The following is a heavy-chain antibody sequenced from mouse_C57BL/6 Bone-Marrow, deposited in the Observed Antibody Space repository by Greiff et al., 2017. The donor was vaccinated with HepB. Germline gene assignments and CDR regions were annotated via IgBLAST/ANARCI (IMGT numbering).Heavy chain of an antibody. CDR1: GFTFSSYT. CDR2: ISGGGGNT. Sequence: EVQGVESGGGLVKPGGSLKLSCAASGFTFSSYTMSWVRQTPEKRLEWVATISGGGGNTYYPDSVKGRFTISRDNAKNTLYLQMSSLGSEDTALYYCARGGGNLFDYWGQGTTLTVSS. CDR3: ARGGGNLFDY. V-gene: IGHV5-9*01. D-gene: IGHD2-1*01. J-gene: IGHJ2*01.